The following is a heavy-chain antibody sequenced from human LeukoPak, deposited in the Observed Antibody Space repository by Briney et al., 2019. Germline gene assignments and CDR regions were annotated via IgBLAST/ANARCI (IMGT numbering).Heavy chain of an antibody. J-gene: IGHJ4*02. Sequence: SETLSLTCDVSSGYINSSNWWSWVRQSPGKNLEWIGQIFHTGSAYYSPSFKSRVTISVDKSKNQFSLRLMSVTAADTAVYYCVRDRNSSLRLGFWGPGILVIVSS. CDR3: VRDRNSSLRLGF. CDR2: IFHTGSA. CDR1: SGYINSSNW. V-gene: IGHV4-4*02. D-gene: IGHD6-13*01.